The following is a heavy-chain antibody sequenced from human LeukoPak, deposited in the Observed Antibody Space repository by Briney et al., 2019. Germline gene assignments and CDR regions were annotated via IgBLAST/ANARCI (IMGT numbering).Heavy chain of an antibody. Sequence: SETLSLTCTVSGGSISSYYWSWIRQPPGKGLEWIGYIYYSGSTNYNPSLKSRVTISVDTSKNQFSLKLSSVTAADTAVYYCARSGYSSSSAEAFDIWGQGTMVTVSS. V-gene: IGHV4-59*01. J-gene: IGHJ3*02. CDR3: ARSGYSSSSAEAFDI. D-gene: IGHD6-6*01. CDR2: IYYSGST. CDR1: GGSISSYY.